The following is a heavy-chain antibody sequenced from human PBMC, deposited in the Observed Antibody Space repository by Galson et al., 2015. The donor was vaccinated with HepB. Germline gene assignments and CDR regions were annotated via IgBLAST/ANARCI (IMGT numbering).Heavy chain of an antibody. Sequence: SVKVSCKASGYTFTSYGISWVRQAPGQGLEWMGWISAYNGNTNYAQKLQGRVTMTTDTSTSTAYMELGSLRSDDTAVYYCARDSRDYYYYYYMDVWGKGTTVTVSS. CDR3: ARDSRDYYYYYYMDV. J-gene: IGHJ6*03. CDR1: GYTFTSYG. D-gene: IGHD5-24*01. V-gene: IGHV1-18*01. CDR2: ISAYNGNT.